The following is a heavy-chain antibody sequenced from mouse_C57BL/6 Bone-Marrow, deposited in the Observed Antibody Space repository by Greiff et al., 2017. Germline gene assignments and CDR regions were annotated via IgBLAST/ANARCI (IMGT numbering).Heavy chain of an antibody. V-gene: IGHV10-3*01. CDR3: VAGYAMDY. J-gene: IGHJ4*01. CDR1: GYTFNTYA. Sequence: EVQLMESGGGLVQPKGSLKLSCAASGYTFNTYAIHWVRQAPGQGLEWVARIRSKSSNVATYDAVSVKDRFTISRDASQGMLYLQMNHLKTEGTAKYYGVAGYAMDYWGQGTSVTVSS. CDR2: IRSKSSNVAT.